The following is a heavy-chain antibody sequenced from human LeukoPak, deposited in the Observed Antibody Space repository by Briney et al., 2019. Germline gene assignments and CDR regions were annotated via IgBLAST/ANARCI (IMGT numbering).Heavy chain of an antibody. CDR2: INPNSGGT. CDR1: GYTFTGYY. CDR3: ARALMKGYYYMDV. Sequence: GASVRVSCKASGYTFTGYYMHWVRQAPGQGLEWMGWINPNSGGTNYAQKFQGRVTMTRDTSVSTAYMELSRLRSDDTAVYYCARALMKGYYYMDVWGKGTTVTVSS. V-gene: IGHV1-2*02. J-gene: IGHJ6*03.